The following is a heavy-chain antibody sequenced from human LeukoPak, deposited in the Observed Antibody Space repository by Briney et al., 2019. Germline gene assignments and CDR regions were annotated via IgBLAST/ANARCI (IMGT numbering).Heavy chain of an antibody. Sequence: GGSVRLSGAASGFTFSSYAMAWVRQAPGKGLEWVLGTSISGGSTYYADSVKGRFTISRDNSKNTLDLQRLSLRAEDMPIYHFTKDRFWGQGTLVTVSS. V-gene: IGHV3-23*01. D-gene: IGHD3-16*01. CDR3: TKDRF. J-gene: IGHJ4*02. CDR2: TSISGGST. CDR1: GFTFSSYA.